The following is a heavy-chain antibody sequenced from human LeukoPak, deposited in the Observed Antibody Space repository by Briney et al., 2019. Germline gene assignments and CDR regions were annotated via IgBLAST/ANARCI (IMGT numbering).Heavy chain of an antibody. D-gene: IGHD2-15*01. CDR1: GFTFSSSW. CDR2: IKEDGSVE. Sequence: GGSLRLSCAASGFTFSSSWMNWVRQAPVKGPEWVANIKEDGSVEQYVDSVKGRFIISRDNAKNSLFLQMNSLRTEDTGVYYCVSGRGYWGQGTLVTDSS. J-gene: IGHJ4*02. V-gene: IGHV3-7*01. CDR3: VSGRGY.